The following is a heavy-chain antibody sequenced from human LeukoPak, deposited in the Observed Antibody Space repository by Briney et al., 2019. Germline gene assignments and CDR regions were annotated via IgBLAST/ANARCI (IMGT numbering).Heavy chain of an antibody. CDR1: GYTFTGYY. D-gene: IGHD3-16*01. V-gene: IGHV1-2*02. Sequence: GASEKVSCKASGYTFTGYYMHWVRQAPGQVLEWMGWINPNSGGTNYAQKFQGRVTMTRDTSISTAYMELSRLRSDDTAVYYYASSVTWDNWFDPWGQGTLVTVSS. CDR2: INPNSGGT. CDR3: ASSVTWDNWFDP. J-gene: IGHJ5*02.